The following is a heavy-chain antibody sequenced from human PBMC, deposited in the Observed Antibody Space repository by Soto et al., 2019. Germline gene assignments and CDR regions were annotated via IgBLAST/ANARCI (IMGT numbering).Heavy chain of an antibody. V-gene: IGHV1-18*04. Sequence: QVQLVQSGAEVKQPGASVKVSCTASGYTFTSYGISWVRQAPGQGLEWMGWISAYNGNTNYAQKLQARVTMTTDASTRTPYVDPRRLRSDDTAVYYCASRGYSSGWSHDYYYCMDVWGQGTKVTVSS. CDR2: ISAYNGNT. D-gene: IGHD6-19*01. CDR3: ASRGYSSGWSHDYYYCMDV. J-gene: IGHJ6*02. CDR1: GYTFTSYG.